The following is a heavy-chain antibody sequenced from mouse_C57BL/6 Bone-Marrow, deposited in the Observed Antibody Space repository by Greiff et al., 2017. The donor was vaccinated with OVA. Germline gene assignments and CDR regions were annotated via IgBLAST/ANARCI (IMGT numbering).Heavy chain of an antibody. CDR3: ARDGYYFDY. CDR1: GYSITSGYD. V-gene: IGHV3-1*01. CDR2: ISYSGST. J-gene: IGHJ2*01. Sequence: VQLQQSGPGMVKPSQSLSLTCTVTGYSITSGYDWHWIRHFPGNKLEWMGYISYSGSTNYNPSLKSRISITHDTSKNHFFLKLNSVTTEDTATYYCARDGYYFDYWGHGTTLTVSS.